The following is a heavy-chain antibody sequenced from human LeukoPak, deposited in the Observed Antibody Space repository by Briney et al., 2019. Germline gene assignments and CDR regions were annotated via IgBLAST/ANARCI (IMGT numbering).Heavy chain of an antibody. D-gene: IGHD5-18*01. V-gene: IGHV3-30*02. CDR3: VKDRGPRYSYGYIFDY. Sequence: GGSLRLSCAASGFTFSSYGMHWVRQAPGKGLEWVAFIQYDGSNKYYADSVKGRFTISRDNSKNTLYLQMNSLRAEDTAVYYCVKDRGPRYSYGYIFDYWGQGTLVTVSS. J-gene: IGHJ4*02. CDR1: GFTFSSYG. CDR2: IQYDGSNK.